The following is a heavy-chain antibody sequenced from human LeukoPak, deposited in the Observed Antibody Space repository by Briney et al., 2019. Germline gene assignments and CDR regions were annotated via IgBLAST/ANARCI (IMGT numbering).Heavy chain of an antibody. V-gene: IGHV4-34*01. CDR2: INHSGST. CDR3: AREYLTGTIDY. Sequence: PSETLSLTCAVYGGSVSGYYWSWIRQPPGKGLEWIGEINHSGSTNYNPSLKSRVTISVDTSKNQFSLKLSSVTAADTAVYYCAREYLTGTIDYWGQGTLVTVSS. CDR1: GGSVSGYY. J-gene: IGHJ4*02. D-gene: IGHD1/OR15-1a*01.